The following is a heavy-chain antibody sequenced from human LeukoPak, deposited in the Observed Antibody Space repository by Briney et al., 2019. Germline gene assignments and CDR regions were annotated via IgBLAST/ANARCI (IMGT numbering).Heavy chain of an antibody. Sequence: GGSLRLSCAASGFTFSSYGMHWVRQAPGKGLEWVAVISYDGSNKYCADSVKGRFTISRDNSKNTLYLQMNSLRAEDTAVYYCARARRDSVGELNYFDYWGQGTLLTVSS. J-gene: IGHJ4*02. D-gene: IGHD1-7*01. V-gene: IGHV3-30*03. CDR3: ARARRDSVGELNYFDY. CDR2: ISYDGSNK. CDR1: GFTFSSYG.